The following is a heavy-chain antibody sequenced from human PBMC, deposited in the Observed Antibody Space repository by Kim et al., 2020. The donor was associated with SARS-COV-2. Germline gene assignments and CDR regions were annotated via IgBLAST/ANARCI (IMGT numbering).Heavy chain of an antibody. CDR3: AKDTSYCSGGSCIDYGMDV. D-gene: IGHD2-15*01. V-gene: IGHV3-9*01. Sequence: GGSLRLSCAASGFTFDDYAMHWVRQAPGKGLEWVSGISWNSGSIGYADSVKGRFTISRDNAKNSLYLQMNSLRAEDTALYYCAKDTSYCSGGSCIDYGMDVWGQGTTVTVSS. J-gene: IGHJ6*02. CDR2: ISWNSGSI. CDR1: GFTFDDYA.